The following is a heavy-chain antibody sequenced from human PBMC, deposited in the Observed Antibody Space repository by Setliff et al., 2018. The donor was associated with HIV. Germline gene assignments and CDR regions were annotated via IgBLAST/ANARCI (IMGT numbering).Heavy chain of an antibody. Sequence: GGSLRLSCAASGFTFSNYGMSGVRQAPGKGLEWVANIKQDGSEKFYMDSVKGRFIISRDNAKNSSYLHMNNLRVEDTAVYYCVKALSGPPPDCSSPNCYICKWFDPWGQGTLVTVSS. CDR1: GFTFSNYG. J-gene: IGHJ5*02. CDR2: IKQDGSEK. D-gene: IGHD2-2*01. CDR3: VKALSGPPPDCSSPNCYICKWFDP. V-gene: IGHV3-7*03.